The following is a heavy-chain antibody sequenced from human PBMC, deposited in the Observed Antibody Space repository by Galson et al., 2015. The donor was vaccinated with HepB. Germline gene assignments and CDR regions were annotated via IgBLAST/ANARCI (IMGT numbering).Heavy chain of an antibody. Sequence: ETLSLTCTVSGGSISSSSYYWGWIRQPPGKGLEWIGSIYYSGSTYYNPSLKSRVTISVDTSKNQFSLKLSSVTAADTAVYYCARHGGTQWLVRYFQHWGQGTLVTVSS. CDR2: IYYSGST. CDR1: GGSISSSSYY. V-gene: IGHV4-39*01. D-gene: IGHD6-19*01. J-gene: IGHJ1*01. CDR3: ARHGGTQWLVRYFQH.